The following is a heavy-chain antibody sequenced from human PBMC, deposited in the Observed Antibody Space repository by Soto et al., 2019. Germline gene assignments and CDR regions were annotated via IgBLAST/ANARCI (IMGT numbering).Heavy chain of an antibody. D-gene: IGHD1-26*01. Sequence: QVQLVQSGAEVKEPGASVEVACRASGYTFTSHGISWMRQAPGQGLEWMGWISADNGNTNYAQKLQGRVTMTTDTSTSTAYMELRSLRADDTAVYYCARDRGSYALDYWGQGTLVTVSS. V-gene: IGHV1-18*01. CDR3: ARDRGSYALDY. J-gene: IGHJ4*02. CDR2: ISADNGNT. CDR1: GYTFTSHG.